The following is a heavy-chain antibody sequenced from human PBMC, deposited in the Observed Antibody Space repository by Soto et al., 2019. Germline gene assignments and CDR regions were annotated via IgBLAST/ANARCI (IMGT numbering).Heavy chain of an antibody. CDR2: ISGSGGST. V-gene: IGHV3-23*01. CDR1: GFTFSSDA. CDR3: AKGTYSSSWYGYFDY. D-gene: IGHD6-13*01. Sequence: PGGSLRLSCAASGFTFSSDAMSWVRQAPGKGLEWVSAISGSGGSTYYADSVKGRFTISRDNSKNTLYLQMNSLRAEDTAVYYCAKGTYSSSWYGYFDYWGQGTLVTVSS. J-gene: IGHJ4*02.